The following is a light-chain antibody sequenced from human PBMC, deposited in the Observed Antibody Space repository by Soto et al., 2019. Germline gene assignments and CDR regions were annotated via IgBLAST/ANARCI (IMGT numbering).Light chain of an antibody. CDR1: QSISSW. V-gene: IGKV1-39*01. J-gene: IGKJ5*01. CDR3: QQSYSTPIT. Sequence: DVQMTQSPSTLSASVGDRVTITCRASQSISSWLAWYQQKPGKAPKLLINDASNLETGVPSRFSGSGSGTDFTLTISSLQPEDFATYYRQQSYSTPITFGQGTRLEIK. CDR2: DAS.